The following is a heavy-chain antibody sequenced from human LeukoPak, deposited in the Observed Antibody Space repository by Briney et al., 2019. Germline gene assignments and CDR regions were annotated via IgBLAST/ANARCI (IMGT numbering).Heavy chain of an antibody. V-gene: IGHV3-74*01. CDR1: GFTFSSYW. D-gene: IGHD1-26*01. Sequence: PGGSLRLSCAASGFTFSSYWMHRVRQAPGKGLVWVSRINSDGSSTSYADSVKGRFTISRDNAKNTLYLQMNSLRAEDTAVYYCASSGSYYLRAFDIWGQGTMVTVSS. CDR3: ASSGSYYLRAFDI. J-gene: IGHJ3*02. CDR2: INSDGSST.